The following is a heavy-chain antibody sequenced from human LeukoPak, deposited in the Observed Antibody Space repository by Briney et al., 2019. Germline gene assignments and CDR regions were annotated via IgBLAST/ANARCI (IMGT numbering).Heavy chain of an antibody. CDR3: ACWGGGNQGH. Sequence: ASVKVSCKASGYTFTAYYMHWVRQAPGQGLEWMGRINPNSGDTIYAQNFQGRVTVARDTSISTAYMELSRLRSDDTAVYYCACWGGGNQGHWGQGTLVTVSS. D-gene: IGHD4-23*01. CDR1: GYTFTAYY. V-gene: IGHV1-2*06. J-gene: IGHJ4*02. CDR2: INPNSGDT.